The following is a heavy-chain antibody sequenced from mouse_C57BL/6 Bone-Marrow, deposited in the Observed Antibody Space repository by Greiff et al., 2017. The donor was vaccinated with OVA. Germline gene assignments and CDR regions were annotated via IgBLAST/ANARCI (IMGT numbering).Heavy chain of an antibody. V-gene: IGHV3-6*01. CDR2: ISYDGSN. CDR3: ARDSGTGAMDY. J-gene: IGHJ4*01. CDR1: GYSITSGYY. Sequence: ESGPGLVKPSQSLSLTCSVTGYSITSGYYWNWIRQFPGNKLEWMGYISYDGSNNYNPSLKNRISITRDTAKNQLFLKLNSVTTEDTATYSCARDSGTGAMDYWGQGTSVTVSS. D-gene: IGHD4-1*01.